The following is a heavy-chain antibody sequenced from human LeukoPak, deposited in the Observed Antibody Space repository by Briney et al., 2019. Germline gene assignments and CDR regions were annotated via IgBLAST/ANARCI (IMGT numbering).Heavy chain of an antibody. CDR1: GFTVSSNY. Sequence: GESLRLSCAASGFTVSSNYMSWVRQAPGKGLEWVSVIYSGNSTYYADSVKGRFTISRDNSENTLYLQMNSLRAEDTAVYYCARGAVRGVIPYYYGMDVWGQGTTVTVSS. J-gene: IGHJ6*02. CDR3: ARGAVRGVIPYYYGMDV. D-gene: IGHD3-10*01. CDR2: IYSGNST. V-gene: IGHV3-66*01.